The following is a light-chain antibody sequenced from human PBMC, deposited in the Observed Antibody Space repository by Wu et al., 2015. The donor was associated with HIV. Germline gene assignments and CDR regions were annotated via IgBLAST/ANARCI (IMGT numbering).Light chain of an antibody. CDR2: AAS. CDR3: QQSYSAPPT. CDR1: QSISSH. V-gene: IGKV1-39*01. Sequence: DIQMTQSPSSLSASVGDRVTITCRASQSISSHLNWYQQKPGKAPKVLIYAASSLQSGVLSRFSGSGSGTDFTLTISSLQPEDFATYYCQQSYSAPPTFGQGTKVEIK. J-gene: IGKJ1*01.